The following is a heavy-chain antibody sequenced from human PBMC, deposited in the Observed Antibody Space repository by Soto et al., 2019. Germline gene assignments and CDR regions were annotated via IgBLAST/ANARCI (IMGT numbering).Heavy chain of an antibody. CDR3: ASVITMVRKGYYGMDV. CDR1: GSTFSSYA. D-gene: IGHD3-10*01. CDR2: IIPIFGTA. V-gene: IGHV1-69*01. J-gene: IGHJ6*02. Sequence: QVQLVPSGAEVNKPGSSVKDSCKASGSTFSSYAIRWVRQAPGQGLEWMGGIIPIFGTANYAQKFQGRVTITADESTSTAYMELSSLRPEDTAVYYCASVITMVRKGYYGMDVWGQGTTVTLSS.